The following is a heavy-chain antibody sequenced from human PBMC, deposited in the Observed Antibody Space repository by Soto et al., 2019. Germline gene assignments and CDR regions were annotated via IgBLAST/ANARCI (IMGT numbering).Heavy chain of an antibody. D-gene: IGHD6-19*01. Sequence: QVQLVESGGGVVQPGRSLRLSCAASGFTFSSYGMHWVRQAPGKGLEWVAVISYDGSNKYDADSVKGRFTISRDNSKNTRYLQMNSLRGDDTAVYYCAKAAVAGVWRIDYWGQGTLVTVSS. J-gene: IGHJ4*02. CDR2: ISYDGSNK. V-gene: IGHV3-30*18. CDR3: AKAAVAGVWRIDY. CDR1: GFTFSSYG.